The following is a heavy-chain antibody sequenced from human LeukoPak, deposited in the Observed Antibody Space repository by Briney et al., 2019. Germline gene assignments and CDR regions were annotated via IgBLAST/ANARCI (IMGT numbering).Heavy chain of an antibody. V-gene: IGHV3-21*01. J-gene: IGHJ4*02. D-gene: IGHD2-15*01. CDR1: GFTFSSYS. Sequence: PGGSLRLSCAASGFTFSSYSMNWVRQASGKGLEWVSSISSSSSYIYYADSVKGRFTISRDNAKNSLYLQMNSLRAEDTAVYYCASEYCSGGSCYAVDYWGQGTLVTVSS. CDR3: ASEYCSGGSCYAVDY. CDR2: ISSSSSYI.